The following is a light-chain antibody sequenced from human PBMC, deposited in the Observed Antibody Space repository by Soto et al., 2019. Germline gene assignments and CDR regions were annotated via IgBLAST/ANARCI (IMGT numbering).Light chain of an antibody. V-gene: IGLV1-44*01. CDR2: SNN. Sequence: QSVLTQPPSASGTHGQRVTISCSGSSSNIGSNTVNWYQQLPGTAPKLLIYSNNQRPSGVPDRFSGSKSGTSASLAISGLQSEDEADYDCAAWDDSLNGVVFGGETKLTVL. J-gene: IGLJ2*01. CDR1: SSNIGSNT. CDR3: AAWDDSLNGVV.